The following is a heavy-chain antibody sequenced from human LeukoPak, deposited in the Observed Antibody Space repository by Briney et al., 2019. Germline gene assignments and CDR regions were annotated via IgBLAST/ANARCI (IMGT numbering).Heavy chain of an antibody. Sequence: GGSLRLSCAASGFAFSSNWMHWVRQAPGKGLVWASHINTDARTIAYADFVKGRFTISRDNAKNTLYLQMNSLRAEDTAAYYCASGYVIDYWGQGTLVTVSS. J-gene: IGHJ4*02. V-gene: IGHV3-74*01. CDR2: INTDARTI. D-gene: IGHD5-18*01. CDR3: ASGYVIDY. CDR1: GFAFSSNW.